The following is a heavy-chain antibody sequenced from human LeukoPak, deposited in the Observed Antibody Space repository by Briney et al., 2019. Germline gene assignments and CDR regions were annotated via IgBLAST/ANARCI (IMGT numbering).Heavy chain of an antibody. Sequence: ASVKVSCKASGYTFTSYDINWVRQATGQGLEWMGWMNPNSGNTGYAQKFQGRVTMTEDTSTDTAYMELSSLRSEDTAVYYCATVAGEDSSGYCLDYWGQGTLVTVSS. J-gene: IGHJ4*02. D-gene: IGHD3-22*01. CDR3: ATVAGEDSSGYCLDY. V-gene: IGHV1-8*01. CDR2: MNPNSGNT. CDR1: GYTFTSYD.